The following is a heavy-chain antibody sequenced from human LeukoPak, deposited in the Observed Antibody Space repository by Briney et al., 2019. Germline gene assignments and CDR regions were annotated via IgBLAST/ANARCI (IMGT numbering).Heavy chain of an antibody. D-gene: IGHD6-13*01. V-gene: IGHV3-43*01. CDR2: VSWDGGST. CDR1: GFTFDDYT. J-gene: IGHJ4*02. Sequence: PGGSLRLSCAASGFTFDDYTMHWVRQAPGKGLEWVSLVSWDGGSTYYADSVKGRFTISRDNNKNSLYLQMNSLRTEDTALYYCAKAYSSSWYTYDYWGQGTLVTVSS. CDR3: AKAYSSSWYTYDY.